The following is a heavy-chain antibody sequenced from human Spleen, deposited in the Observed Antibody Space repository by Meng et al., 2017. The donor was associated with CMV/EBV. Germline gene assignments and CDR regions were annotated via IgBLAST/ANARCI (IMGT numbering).Heavy chain of an antibody. CDR1: GGSISSYF. Sequence: SETLSLTCTVSGGSISSYFWSWIRQPPGKGLEWIGYIYYSGSTNYNPSLKSRVTISVETSKNQFSLKLSSVTAADTAVYYCARDKVDSSSWYYYYYGMDVWGEGTTVTVSS. CDR2: IYYSGST. V-gene: IGHV4-59*01. J-gene: IGHJ6*04. D-gene: IGHD6-13*01. CDR3: ARDKVDSSSWYYYYYGMDV.